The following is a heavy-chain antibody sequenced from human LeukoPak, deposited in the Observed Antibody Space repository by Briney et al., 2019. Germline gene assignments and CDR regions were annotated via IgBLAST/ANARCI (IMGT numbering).Heavy chain of an antibody. CDR2: ISGSGVVT. CDR3: AKGTTVVTLDDAFDL. CDR1: GFSFGNYA. D-gene: IGHD4-23*01. V-gene: IGHV3-23*01. Sequence: GGSLRLSCAASGFSFGNYAMSWVRQAPGKGLEWVSVISGSGVVTFYADSVQGRFTISRDSSKSTFYLQMNSLRSEDTAVYYCAKGTTVVTLDDAFDLWGQGTLVTVSS. J-gene: IGHJ3*01.